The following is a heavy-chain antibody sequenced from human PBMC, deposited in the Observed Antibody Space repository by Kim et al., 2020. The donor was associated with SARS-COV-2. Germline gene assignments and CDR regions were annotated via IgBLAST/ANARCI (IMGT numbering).Heavy chain of an antibody. V-gene: IGHV3-74*01. Sequence: YADSVKGRFTISRDNARNTLELQMNSLRAEDTAVYYCARRHFSSGYYYFDYWGQGTLVTVSS. CDR3: ARRHFSSGYYYFDY. J-gene: IGHJ4*02. D-gene: IGHD6-19*01.